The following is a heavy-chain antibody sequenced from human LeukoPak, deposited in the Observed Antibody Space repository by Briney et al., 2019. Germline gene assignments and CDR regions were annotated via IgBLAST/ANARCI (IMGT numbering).Heavy chain of an antibody. CDR1: GYTFTSYA. CDR3: ARASGAAAIEDY. D-gene: IGHD2-2*01. J-gene: IGHJ4*02. CDR2: IIPIFGTA. Sequence: SVKVSCKASGYTFTSYAISWVRQAPGQGLEWMGGIIPIFGTANYAQKFQGRVTITADESTSTAYMELSSLRSEDTAVYYCARASGAAAIEDYWGQGTLVTVSS. V-gene: IGHV1-69*13.